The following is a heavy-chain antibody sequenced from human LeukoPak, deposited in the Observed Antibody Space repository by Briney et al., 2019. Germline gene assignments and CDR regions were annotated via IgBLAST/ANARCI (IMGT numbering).Heavy chain of an antibody. Sequence: EASVKVSCKASGYTFTGYYMHWVRQAPGQGLEWMGVINPSAGSITYAQKFQGRVTMTRDTSTNTVYLELSSLRSEDTAVYYCARASGLLWFGELQRNYYFDNWGQGTLVTVSS. CDR2: INPSAGSI. J-gene: IGHJ4*02. CDR1: GYTFTGYY. D-gene: IGHD3-10*01. CDR3: ARASGLLWFGELQRNYYFDN. V-gene: IGHV1-46*01.